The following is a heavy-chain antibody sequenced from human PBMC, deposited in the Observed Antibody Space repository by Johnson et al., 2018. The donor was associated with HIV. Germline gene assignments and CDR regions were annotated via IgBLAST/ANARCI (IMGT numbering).Heavy chain of an antibody. J-gene: IGHJ3*02. CDR1: GFTFSSYG. CDR3: ACLELLVGAFDI. V-gene: IGHV3-30*02. Sequence: QVQLVESGGGVVQPGRSLRLSCAASGFTFSSYGMHWVRQAPGKGLEWVAFIRYDGSNKYYGDSVKGRFTISRDNSQNTLYLQMNSLRAEDTAVCYCACLELLVGAFDIWGQGTMVTVSS. D-gene: IGHD1-7*01. CDR2: IRYDGSNK.